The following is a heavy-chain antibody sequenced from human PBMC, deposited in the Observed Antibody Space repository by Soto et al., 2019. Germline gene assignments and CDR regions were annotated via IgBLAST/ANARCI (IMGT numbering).Heavy chain of an antibody. Sequence: EVQLVESGGGLVQPGGSLRLSCAASGFAVSRDYMTWVRQAPGKGLEWVSVIYSGGSTYYADSVKGRFTISRDNSKNTRYLQMNSLRAEDTAVYYCARLGYSGGYSGWFDPWGQGTLVTVSS. V-gene: IGHV3-66*01. CDR2: IYSGGST. CDR1: GFAVSRDY. J-gene: IGHJ5*02. D-gene: IGHD3-22*01. CDR3: ARLGYSGGYSGWFDP.